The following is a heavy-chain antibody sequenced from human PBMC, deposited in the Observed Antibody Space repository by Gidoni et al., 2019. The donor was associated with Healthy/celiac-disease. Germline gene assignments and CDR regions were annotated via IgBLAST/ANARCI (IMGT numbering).Heavy chain of an antibody. D-gene: IGHD2-15*01. CDR3: ASSDCCSGGSLPPDY. V-gene: IGHV4-4*02. CDR1: GGSIRRSNW. CDR2: IYHSGST. Sequence: QVQLQESGPGLVKPSGTLSLTCAVSGGSIRRSNWWSWVRQPPGKGLEWIGEIYHSGSTNYNPSLKSRVTISVDKSKNQFSLKLSSVTAADTAVYYCASSDCCSGGSLPPDYWGQGTLVTVSS. J-gene: IGHJ4*02.